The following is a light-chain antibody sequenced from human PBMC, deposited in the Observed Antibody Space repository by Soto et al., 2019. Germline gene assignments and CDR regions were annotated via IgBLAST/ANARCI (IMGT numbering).Light chain of an antibody. V-gene: IGLV2-14*01. CDR3: NSYTTRSTYV. J-gene: IGLJ1*01. Sequence: QSALTQPASVSGSPGQPITISCTGTSSDVGGYNYVSWYQQHPGKAPKVMIYDVSNRPSGVSNRFSGSKSGNTASLTISGLQAEDEADYYCNSYTTRSTYVFGTGTKLTVL. CDR2: DVS. CDR1: SSDVGGYNY.